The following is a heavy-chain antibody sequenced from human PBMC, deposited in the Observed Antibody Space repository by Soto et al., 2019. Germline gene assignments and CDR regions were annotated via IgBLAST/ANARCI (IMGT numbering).Heavy chain of an antibody. CDR2: IKQDGSEK. J-gene: IGHJ4*02. D-gene: IGHD6-19*01. V-gene: IGHV3-7*01. CDR3: ARTISGIAVAGAFDY. CDR1: GFTFSSYW. Sequence: GGSLRLSCAASGFTFSSYWMSWVRQAPGKGLEWVANIKQDGSEKYYVDSVKGRFTISRDNAKNSLYLQMNSLSAEDTAVYYCARTISGIAVAGAFDYWGQGTLVTVSS.